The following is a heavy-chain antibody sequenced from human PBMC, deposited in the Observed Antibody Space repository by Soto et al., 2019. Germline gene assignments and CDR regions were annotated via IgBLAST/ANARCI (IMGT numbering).Heavy chain of an antibody. CDR3: XXXGDVPYXXYGMDV. J-gene: IGHJ6*02. CDR2: ISGYNGKT. CDR1: GYTFTSYG. V-gene: IGHV1-18*01. D-gene: IGHD2-21*02. Sequence: QVQLVQSGGEVRKPGASVTVSCKASGYTFTSYGISWVRQAPGQGLEWMGWISGYNGKTNYAQKVQDXVXMXXDXXXXXXXXXXXXXXXXXXXXXXXXXXGDVPYXXYGMDVWGQGTTVTVSS.